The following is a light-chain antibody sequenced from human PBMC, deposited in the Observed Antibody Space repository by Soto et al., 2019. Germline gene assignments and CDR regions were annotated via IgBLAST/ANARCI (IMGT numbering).Light chain of an antibody. CDR3: RQYDSSPIT. J-gene: IGKJ5*01. CDR2: GAS. Sequence: EIVLTQSPGTLSLSPGERATLSCRASQSVSSSYLAWYQQKPGQAPRLLIYGASSRATGIPDRFSGSGSGTHFTLTISRLEPEDFAVYYCRQYDSSPITFGQGTRLQMK. CDR1: QSVSSSY. V-gene: IGKV3-20*01.